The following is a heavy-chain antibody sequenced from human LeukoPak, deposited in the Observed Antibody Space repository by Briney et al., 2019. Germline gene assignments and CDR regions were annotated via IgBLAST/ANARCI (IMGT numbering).Heavy chain of an antibody. V-gene: IGHV1-69*13. CDR1: GGTFSSYA. J-gene: IGHJ4*02. CDR3: ARINHYDILTGYYD. CDR2: IIPIFGTA. D-gene: IGHD3-9*01. Sequence: SVKVSCKASGGTFSSYAISWVRQAPGQGLEWMGGIIPIFGTANYAQKFQGRVTVTADESTSTAYMELSSLRSEDTAVYYCARINHYDILTGYYDWGQGTLVTVSS.